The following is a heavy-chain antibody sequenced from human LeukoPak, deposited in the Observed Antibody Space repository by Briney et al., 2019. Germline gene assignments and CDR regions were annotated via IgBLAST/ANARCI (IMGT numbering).Heavy chain of an antibody. V-gene: IGHV4-34*01. J-gene: IGHJ4*02. D-gene: IGHD5-18*01. CDR3: ARLPGSSHGYYFDY. CDR2: INHSGST. CDR1: GGSFSGYY. Sequence: SETLSLTCAVYGGSFSGYYWSWIRQPPGKGLEWIGEINHSGSTNYNPSLKSRVTISMDTSKNQFSLNLTSVTAADTAVYYCARLPGSSHGYYFDYWGQGTLVTVSS.